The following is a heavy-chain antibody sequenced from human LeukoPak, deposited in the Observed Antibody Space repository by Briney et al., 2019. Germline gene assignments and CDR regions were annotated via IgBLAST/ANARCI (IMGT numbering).Heavy chain of an antibody. V-gene: IGHV3-21*01. CDR2: ISSSSSYI. CDR3: APIPFGESLGY. J-gene: IGHJ4*02. Sequence: PGGSLRLSCAASGFTFSSYSMNWVRRAPGKGLEWVSSISSSSSYIYYADSVKGRFTISRDNAKNSPYLQMNSLRAEDTAVYYCAPIPFGESLGYWGQGTLVTVSS. D-gene: IGHD3-10*01. CDR1: GFTFSSYS.